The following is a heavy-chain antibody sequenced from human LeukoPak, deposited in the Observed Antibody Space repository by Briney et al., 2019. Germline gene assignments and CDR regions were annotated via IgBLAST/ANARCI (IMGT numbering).Heavy chain of an antibody. D-gene: IGHD3-3*01. V-gene: IGHV3-7*01. CDR2: IKQDGSEK. Sequence: GGSLRLSCAASGFTFSSYWMSWVRQAPGKGLEWVANIKQDGSEKYYVDSVKGRFTISRDNAKNSLYLQMNSLRAEDTAVYYCASFSPWYYDFWSGYPYWGQGTLVTVSS. CDR3: ASFSPWYYDFWSGYPY. CDR1: GFTFSSYW. J-gene: IGHJ4*02.